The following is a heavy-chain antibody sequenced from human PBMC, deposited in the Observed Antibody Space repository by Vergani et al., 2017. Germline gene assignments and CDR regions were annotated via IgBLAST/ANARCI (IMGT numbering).Heavy chain of an antibody. V-gene: IGHV1-46*03. D-gene: IGHD3-9*01. CDR2: INPSGGHT. CDR1: GYTFSNYY. Sequence: QVQVVQSGAEVKKSGASVTVSCKTSGYTFSNYYMHWVRQAPGQGLEWMGIINPSGGHTNYAQKFQGRVTMTRDTSTSTVYMELSSLRSEDTALYYCARGDYGILTGYRYWGQGTLVTVSA. CDR3: ARGDYGILTGYRY. J-gene: IGHJ4*02.